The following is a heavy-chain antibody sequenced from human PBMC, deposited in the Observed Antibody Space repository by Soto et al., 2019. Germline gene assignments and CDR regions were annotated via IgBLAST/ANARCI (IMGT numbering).Heavy chain of an antibody. CDR1: GFTFSSYA. Sequence: PGWSLRLSCAASGFTFSSYAMSWVRQAPGKGLEWVSAISGSGGSTYYADSVKGRFTISRDNSKNTLYLQMNSLRAEDTAVYYCAKVRRITIFGVVTPPGEYYFDYWGQGTLVTVSS. J-gene: IGHJ4*02. V-gene: IGHV3-23*01. CDR2: ISGSGGST. D-gene: IGHD3-3*01. CDR3: AKVRRITIFGVVTPPGEYYFDY.